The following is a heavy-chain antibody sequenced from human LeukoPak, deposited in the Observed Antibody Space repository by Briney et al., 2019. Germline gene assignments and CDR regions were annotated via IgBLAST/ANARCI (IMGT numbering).Heavy chain of an antibody. CDR3: ARGRRDSSSWYRKWFDP. CDR1: GGAFRGCY. J-gene: IGHJ5*02. V-gene: IGHV4-34*01. D-gene: IGHD6-13*01. Sequence: PSETLSLTCAVYGGAFRGCYWSWIRQPPGKGLEWIGEINQSGSTNYNPSLKSRVTISVDTSKNQFSLKLSSVTAADTAVYYCARGRRDSSSWYRKWFDPWGQGTLVTVSS. CDR2: INQSGST.